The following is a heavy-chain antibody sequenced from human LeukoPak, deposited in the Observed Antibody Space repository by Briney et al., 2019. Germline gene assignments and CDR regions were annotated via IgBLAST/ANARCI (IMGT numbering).Heavy chain of an antibody. CDR2: IYHSGST. CDR1: GYSISSGYY. J-gene: IGHJ4*02. Sequence: PPETLSLTCTVSGYSISSGYYWGWIRQPPGKGLEWIGSIYHSGSTYYNPSLKSRVTISVDTSKNQFSLKLSSVTAADTAVYYCARVTYDSSGASFDCWGQGTLVTVSS. CDR3: ARVTYDSSGASFDC. V-gene: IGHV4-38-2*02. D-gene: IGHD3-22*01.